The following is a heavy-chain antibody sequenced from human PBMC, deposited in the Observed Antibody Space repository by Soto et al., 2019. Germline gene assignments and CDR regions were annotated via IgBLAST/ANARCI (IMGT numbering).Heavy chain of an antibody. CDR3: ARAGASLYIRSSYYYYYYYMDV. J-gene: IGHJ6*03. CDR1: GGTFSSYT. V-gene: IGHV1-69*02. D-gene: IGHD6-6*01. CDR2: IIPILGIA. Sequence: VQLVQSVAEVKKPGSSVKVSCKASGGTFSSYTISWLRQAPGQWLEWRGRIIPILGIANDAQKFQGRVTMTADKSTSTADMELSSLRSEDTDVYYCARAGASLYIRSSYYYYYYYMDVWGKGATVTVSS.